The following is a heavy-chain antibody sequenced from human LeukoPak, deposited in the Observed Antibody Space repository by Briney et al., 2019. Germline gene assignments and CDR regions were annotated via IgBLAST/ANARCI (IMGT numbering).Heavy chain of an antibody. CDR2: MNPNSGNT. Sequence: GASVKVSCRASGYTFTSYDINWVRQATGQGLEWMGWMNPNSGNTGYAQKFQGRVTMTRNTSISTAYMELSSLRSEDTAVYYCARDSSSGVYYFDYWGQGTLVTVSS. D-gene: IGHD6-6*01. CDR3: ARDSSSGVYYFDY. J-gene: IGHJ4*02. V-gene: IGHV1-8*01. CDR1: GYTFTSYD.